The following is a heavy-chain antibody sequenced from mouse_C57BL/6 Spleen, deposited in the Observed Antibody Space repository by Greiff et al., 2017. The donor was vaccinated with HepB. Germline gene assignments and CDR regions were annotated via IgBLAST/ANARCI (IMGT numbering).Heavy chain of an antibody. CDR1: GYTFTGYW. D-gene: IGHD2-2*01. CDR3: ARRYCGYDGDWCFDV. Sequence: VQLQQSGAELMKPGASVKLSCKATGYTFTGYWIEWVKQRPGHGLEWIGEILPGSGSTNYTEKFKGKATFTADTTSNTAYMQLSSLTTEDSAIYYCARRYCGYDGDWCFDVWGTGTTVTVSS. CDR2: ILPGSGST. J-gene: IGHJ1*03. V-gene: IGHV1-9*01.